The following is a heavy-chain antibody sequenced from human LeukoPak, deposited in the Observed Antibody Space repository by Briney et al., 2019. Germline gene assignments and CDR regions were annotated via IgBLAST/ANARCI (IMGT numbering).Heavy chain of an antibody. V-gene: IGHV4-31*03. CDR3: AREREYSSGWFGYYFDC. CDR2: FYYTGST. D-gene: IGHD6-19*01. J-gene: IGHJ4*02. Sequence: PSETLSLTCTVSGGSFSSGGYYWSWIRQHPGKGLEWIGYFYYTGSTYFNPSLKSRVTISVDTSKNQLSLKLSSVTAADTAVYYCAREREYSSGWFGYYFDCWGQGTPVTVSS. CDR1: GGSFSSGGYY.